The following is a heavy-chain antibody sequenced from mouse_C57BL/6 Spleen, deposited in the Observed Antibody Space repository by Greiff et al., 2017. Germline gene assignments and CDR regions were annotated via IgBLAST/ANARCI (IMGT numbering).Heavy chain of an antibody. CDR3: ARGGAGRCYDY. D-gene: IGHD3-2*02. V-gene: IGHV1-55*01. Sequence: QVQLQQPGAELVKPGASVKMSCKASGYTFTSYWITWVKQRPGQGLEWIGDIYPGSGSTNYNEKFKRKATLTVDTSSSTAYMQLSSLTSEDSAVYYCARGGAGRCYDYWGQGNTLRVSS. CDR1: GYTFTSYW. J-gene: IGHJ2*01. CDR2: IYPGSGST.